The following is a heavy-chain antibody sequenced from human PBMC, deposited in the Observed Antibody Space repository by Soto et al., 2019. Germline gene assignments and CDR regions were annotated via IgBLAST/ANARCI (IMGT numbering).Heavy chain of an antibody. Sequence: QVQLVQSRAEVKKPGASVKVSCKASGYTFTSYGISWVRQAPGQGLEWMGWISAYNGNTNYAQKLQGRVTMTTDTSTSTAYMELRSLRSDDTAVYYCARDRHLASDFGELFLYSGQGTLVTVSS. CDR3: ARDRHLASDFGELFLY. CDR1: GYTFTSYG. J-gene: IGHJ4*02. D-gene: IGHD3-10*01. CDR2: ISAYNGNT. V-gene: IGHV1-18*01.